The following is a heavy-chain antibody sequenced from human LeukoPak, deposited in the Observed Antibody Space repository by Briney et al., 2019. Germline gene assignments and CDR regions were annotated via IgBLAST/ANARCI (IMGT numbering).Heavy chain of an antibody. CDR2: ISGSGGST. V-gene: IGHV3-23*01. J-gene: IGHJ4*02. Sequence: PGGSLRLSCAASGFTFSSYAMSWVRQAPGKGLEWVSAISGSGGSTYYADSVKGRFTISRDNSKNTLYLQMNSLRAEDTAVYYCATLGYCSSTSCPPFDYWDQGTLVTVSS. CDR3: ATLGYCSSTSCPPFDY. D-gene: IGHD2-2*01. CDR1: GFTFSSYA.